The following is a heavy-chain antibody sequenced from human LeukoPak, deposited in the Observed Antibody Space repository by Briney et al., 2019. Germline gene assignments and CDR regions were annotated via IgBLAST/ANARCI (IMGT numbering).Heavy chain of an antibody. J-gene: IGHJ4*02. CDR3: ARIEGDNSPDY. Sequence: SETLSLTCTVSGDSLRSYYWSWIRRPPGRGLEWIGYIYYSGGTNYNPSLKSRVTISVDTSKNQFSLKLSSVTAADTAVYYCARIEGDNSPDYWGQGTLVTVSS. CDR1: GDSLRSYY. V-gene: IGHV4-59*08. D-gene: IGHD3-16*01. CDR2: IYYSGGT.